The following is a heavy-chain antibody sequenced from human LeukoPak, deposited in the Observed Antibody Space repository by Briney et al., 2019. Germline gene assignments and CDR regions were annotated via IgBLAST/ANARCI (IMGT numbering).Heavy chain of an antibody. J-gene: IGHJ4*02. CDR2: TTNKNNGYTT. V-gene: IGHV3-72*01. CDR3: VSKLTICYY. Sequence: GGSLRLSCAASRFTLSDPLMDWVRRAPGKGLEWVGRTTNKNNGYTTEYAASVQGRFTISRDDSKNSLYLQMNSLKTEDTAVYYCVSKLTICYYWGQGTLVTVSS. CDR1: RFTLSDPL. D-gene: IGHD3-10*01.